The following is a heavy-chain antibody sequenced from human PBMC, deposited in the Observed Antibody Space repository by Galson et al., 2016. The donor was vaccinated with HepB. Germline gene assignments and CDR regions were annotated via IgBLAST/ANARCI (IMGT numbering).Heavy chain of an antibody. D-gene: IGHD5-24*01. CDR3: AVEEMATTCYRH. V-gene: IGHV3-11*04. CDR1: GFAFSDYY. CDR2: ISSSGSTI. J-gene: IGHJ4*02. Sequence: SLRLSCAASGFAFSDYYMTWIRQAPRKGLELVSYISSSGSTIYYADSVNGRSTSSRDNTKNTLYLQMTSLRHEDTAVYYCAVEEMATTCYRHWGQGTLVTVSS.